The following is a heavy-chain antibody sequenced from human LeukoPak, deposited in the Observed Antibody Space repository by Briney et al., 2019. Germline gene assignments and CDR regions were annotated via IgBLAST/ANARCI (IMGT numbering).Heavy chain of an antibody. Sequence: ASVKVSCKASGYTFTSYAMHWVRQAPGQRLEWMGWINAGNGNTKYSQKFQGRVTITRDTSASTAYMELSSLRSEDTAVYYCARDHITMVRGVIGRILYYFDYWGQGTLVTVSS. J-gene: IGHJ4*02. CDR2: INAGNGNT. V-gene: IGHV1-3*01. D-gene: IGHD3-10*01. CDR3: ARDHITMVRGVIGRILYYFDY. CDR1: GYTFTSYA.